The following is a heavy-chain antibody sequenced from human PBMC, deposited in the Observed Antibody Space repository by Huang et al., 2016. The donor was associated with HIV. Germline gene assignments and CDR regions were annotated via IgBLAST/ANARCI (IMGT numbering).Heavy chain of an antibody. J-gene: IGHJ5*02. V-gene: IGHV3-21*02. CDR2: IGSDSRYI. CDR3: AYQQWLVGGLNH. Sequence: EVELVESGGGLVKPGGSLRLSCAASGFAFSSYGMNWVRQAPGKGLEGVAFIGSDSRYIYYADSVKGRVTISRDNAKSSIYLQLDSLRAEDTAVYYCAYQQWLVGGLNHWGQGTLVVVSS. D-gene: IGHD6-19*01. CDR1: GFAFSSYG.